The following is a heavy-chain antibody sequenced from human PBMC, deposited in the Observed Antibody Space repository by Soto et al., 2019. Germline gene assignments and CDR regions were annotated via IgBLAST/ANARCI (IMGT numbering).Heavy chain of an antibody. D-gene: IGHD3-22*01. V-gene: IGHV5-51*01. J-gene: IGHJ4*02. CDR3: ARSVFGYYDSRVFDY. Sequence: PGESLKISCKGSGYSFTSYWIGWVRQMPGKGLEWMGIIYPGDSDTRYSPSFQGQVTISADKSISTAYLQWSSLKASDTAMYYCARSVFGYYDSRVFDYWGQGTLVTVSS. CDR1: GYSFTSYW. CDR2: IYPGDSDT.